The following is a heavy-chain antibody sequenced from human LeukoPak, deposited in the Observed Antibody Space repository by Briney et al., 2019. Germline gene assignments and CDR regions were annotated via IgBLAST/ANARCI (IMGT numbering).Heavy chain of an antibody. CDR3: ARAVVAATYGMDV. V-gene: IGHV4-31*03. CDR2: IYYSGST. J-gene: IGHJ6*02. CDR1: GGSISSGGYY. Sequence: SETLSLTCTVSGGSISSGGYYWSWIRQHPGKGLEWIGYIYYSGSTYYNPSLKSRVTISVDTSKNQFSLKLSSVTAADTAVYYCARAVVAATYGMDVWGQGTTVTVSS. D-gene: IGHD2-15*01.